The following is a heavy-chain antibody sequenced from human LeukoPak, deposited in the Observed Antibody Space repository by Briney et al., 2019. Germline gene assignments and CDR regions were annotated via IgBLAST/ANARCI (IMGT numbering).Heavy chain of an antibody. CDR2: IKQDGSEK. CDR3: VGGSGWTFDY. J-gene: IGHJ4*02. Sequence: GGSLRLSCAASGFTFSTYWMNWARHAPGKGLECVANIKQDGSEKYYVDSVKGRFTISRDNAKNSLYLQMNSLRAEDTAVYYCVGGSGWTFDYWGQGTLVTVSS. CDR1: GFTFSTYW. V-gene: IGHV3-7*01. D-gene: IGHD6-19*01.